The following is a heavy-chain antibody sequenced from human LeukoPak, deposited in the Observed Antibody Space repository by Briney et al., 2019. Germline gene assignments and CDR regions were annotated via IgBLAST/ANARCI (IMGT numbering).Heavy chain of an antibody. CDR3: ARDTDTVTTILDY. CDR2: INSDGSEG. J-gene: IGHJ4*02. CDR1: GFTFSGFW. D-gene: IGHD4-17*01. V-gene: IGHV3-7*03. Sequence: GGSLRLSCAVSGFTFSGFWMSWSRQAPGKGLEWVASINSDGSEGYYADVVKGRFTISRDNAKNSLYLQINSLRAEDTAVYYCARDTDTVTTILDYWGQGTLVTVSS.